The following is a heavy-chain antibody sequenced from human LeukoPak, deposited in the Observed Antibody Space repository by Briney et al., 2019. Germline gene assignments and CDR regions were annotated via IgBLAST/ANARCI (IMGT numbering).Heavy chain of an antibody. CDR1: GGSISSYY. Sequence: SETLSLTCTVSGGSISSYYWSWIRQPPGKGLEWIGYIYYSGSTNYNPSLKSRVTISVDTSKNQFSLKLSSVTAADTAVYYCARERRGSSSDYFDYWGQGTLVTVSS. J-gene: IGHJ4*02. V-gene: IGHV4-59*12. CDR2: IYYSGST. CDR3: ARERRGSSSDYFDY. D-gene: IGHD6-6*01.